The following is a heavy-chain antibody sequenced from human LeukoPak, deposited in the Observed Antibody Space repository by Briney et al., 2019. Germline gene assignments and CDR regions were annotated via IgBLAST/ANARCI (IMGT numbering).Heavy chain of an antibody. CDR3: TRPRIVRATPVAY. D-gene: IGHD1-26*01. CDR1: GGSFSDYY. Sequence: TSETLSLTCAVYGGSFSDYYWTWIRQPPGKGLEWIGEINHGGSTNYNPSLKSRAIISVDTSKNQFSPKLSSLTAADTAIYSGTRPRIVRATPVAYWGQGTLVTVSS. CDR2: INHGGST. V-gene: IGHV4-34*01. J-gene: IGHJ4*02.